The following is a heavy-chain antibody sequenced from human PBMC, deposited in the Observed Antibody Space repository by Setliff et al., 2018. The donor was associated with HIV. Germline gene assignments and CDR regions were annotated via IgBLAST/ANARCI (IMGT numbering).Heavy chain of an antibody. D-gene: IGHD2-8*01. J-gene: IGHJ6*02. Sequence: SETLSLTCTVSGGSISSGGYYWSWIRQHPGKGLEWIGYIYYSGSTYYNPSLESRVTISVDTSKNHFSLKLSSVTAADTAVYYCARGFVLRPFFRGGMDVWGQGTTVTVSS. V-gene: IGHV4-31*03. CDR2: IYYSGST. CDR3: ARGFVLRPFFRGGMDV. CDR1: GGSISSGGYY.